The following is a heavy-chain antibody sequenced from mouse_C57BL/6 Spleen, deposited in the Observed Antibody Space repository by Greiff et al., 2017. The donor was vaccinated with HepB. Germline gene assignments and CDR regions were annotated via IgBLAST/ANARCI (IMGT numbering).Heavy chain of an antibody. CDR2: INPYNGDT. J-gene: IGHJ3*01. V-gene: IGHV1-20*01. D-gene: IGHD1-1*01. CDR1: GYSFTGYF. CDR3: ARTYGSSYEDWFAY. Sequence: VQLKESGPELVKPGDSVKISCKASGYSFTGYFMNWVMQSHGKSLEWIGRINPYNGDTFYNQKFKGKATLTVDKSSSTAHMELRSLTSEDSAVYYCARTYGSSYEDWFAYWGQGTLVTVSA.